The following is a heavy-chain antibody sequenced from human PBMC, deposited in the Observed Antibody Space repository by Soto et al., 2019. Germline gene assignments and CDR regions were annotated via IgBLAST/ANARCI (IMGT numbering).Heavy chain of an antibody. CDR1: GGSISSSSYY. Sequence: SETLSLTCTVSGGSISSSSYYWGWIRQPPGKGLEWIGSIYYSGSTYYNPSLKSRVTISVDTSKNQFSLKLSSVTAADTAVYYCASLTDIVVVVAAIEYFQHWGQGTLVTVSS. V-gene: IGHV4-39*01. J-gene: IGHJ1*01. CDR2: IYYSGST. D-gene: IGHD2-15*01. CDR3: ASLTDIVVVVAAIEYFQH.